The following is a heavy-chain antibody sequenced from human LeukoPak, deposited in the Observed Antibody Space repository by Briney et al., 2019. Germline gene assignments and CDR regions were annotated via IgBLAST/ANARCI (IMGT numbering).Heavy chain of an antibody. CDR2: IYPGDSDT. Sequence: GESLKISCKGSGYSFTSYWIGWVRQMPGKGLEWMGIIYPGDSDTRYSPSFQGQVTISADKSISTAYLQWNSLRASDTAKYFCAKLTPGRNNWFDPWGQGTLVTVSS. D-gene: IGHD1-14*01. J-gene: IGHJ5*02. CDR3: AKLTPGRNNWFDP. CDR1: GYSFTSYW. V-gene: IGHV5-51*01.